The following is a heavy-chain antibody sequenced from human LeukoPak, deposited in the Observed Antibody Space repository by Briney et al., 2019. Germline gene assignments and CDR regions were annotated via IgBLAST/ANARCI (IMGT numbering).Heavy chain of an antibody. D-gene: IGHD3-9*01. V-gene: IGHV3-74*01. CDR1: GFTFSSHW. Sequence: PGGSLRLSCAASGFTFSSHWMHWVRQAPGKGLVWVSRINSDGSSTSYADSVKGRFTISRDNAKNTLYLQMNSLRAEDTAVYYCARVLRYYDILTGYPRPYYFDYWGQGTLVTVSS. J-gene: IGHJ4*02. CDR3: ARVLRYYDILTGYPRPYYFDY. CDR2: INSDGSST.